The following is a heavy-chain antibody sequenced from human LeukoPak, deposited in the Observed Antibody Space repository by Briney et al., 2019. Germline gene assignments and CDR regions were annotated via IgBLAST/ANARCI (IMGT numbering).Heavy chain of an antibody. V-gene: IGHV3-30*02. J-gene: IGHJ4*02. CDR2: IRYDGSNK. Sequence: PGGSLRLSCVASGFTFSDYYMSWIRQAPGKGLEWVAFIRYDGSNKYYADSVKGRFTISRDNSKNTLYLQMNSLRAEDTAVYYCAKEYSSSWTAVDYWGQGTLVTVSS. D-gene: IGHD6-13*01. CDR1: GFTFSDYY. CDR3: AKEYSSSWTAVDY.